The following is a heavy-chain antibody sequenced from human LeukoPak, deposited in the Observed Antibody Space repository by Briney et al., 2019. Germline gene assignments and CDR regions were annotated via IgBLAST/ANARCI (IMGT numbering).Heavy chain of an antibody. Sequence: SETLSLTCTVSGGSISSYYWSWIRQPPGKGLEWIGYIYYSGSTNYNPSLKSRVTISVDTSKNQFSLKLSSVTAADTAVYYCARHRVMDGDYWGQGTLVTVSS. CDR3: ARHRVMDGDY. CDR1: GGSISSYY. J-gene: IGHJ4*02. D-gene: IGHD3-16*01. V-gene: IGHV4-59*08. CDR2: IYYSGST.